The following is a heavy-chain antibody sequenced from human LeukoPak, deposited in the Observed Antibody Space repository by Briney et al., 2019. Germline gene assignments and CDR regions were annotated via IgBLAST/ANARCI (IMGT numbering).Heavy chain of an antibody. CDR3: AREYYYGSGTDAFDI. J-gene: IGHJ3*02. CDR1: GFTFSSYA. Sequence: PGGSLRLSCAASGFTFSSYAMHWVRQAPGKGLEWVAVISYDGSNKYYADSAKGRFTISRDNSKNTLYLQMNSLRAEDTAVYYCAREYYYGSGTDAFDIWGQGTMVTVSS. V-gene: IGHV3-30-3*01. CDR2: ISYDGSNK. D-gene: IGHD3-10*01.